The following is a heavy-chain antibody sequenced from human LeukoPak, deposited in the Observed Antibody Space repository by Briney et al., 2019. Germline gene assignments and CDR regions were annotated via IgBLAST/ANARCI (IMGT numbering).Heavy chain of an antibody. Sequence: PGGSLRLSCVASGLMFSNYAMNWVRQAPGKGLEWVALIGTNPAATHYPDSVQGRFTIYRDNSRHTLYLQMNSLRVEDTAIYYCAKEGTPQVSTWYDLWGQGTQVIVSS. D-gene: IGHD3-10*01. CDR1: GLMFSNYA. V-gene: IGHV3-23*01. J-gene: IGHJ5*02. CDR3: AKEGTPQVSTWYDL. CDR2: IGTNPAAT.